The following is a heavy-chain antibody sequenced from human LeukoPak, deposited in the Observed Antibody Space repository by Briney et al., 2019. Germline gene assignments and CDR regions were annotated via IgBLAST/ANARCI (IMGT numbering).Heavy chain of an antibody. CDR2: ISSSSSYI. Sequence: GGSLRLSCAASGFTFSSYSMNWVRQAPGKGLEWVSSISSSSSYIYCADSVKGRFTISRDNAKNSLYLQMNCLRAEDTAVYYCARDHEGSNRFDPWGQGTLDTVSS. V-gene: IGHV3-21*01. CDR3: ARDHEGSNRFDP. CDR1: GFTFSSYS. J-gene: IGHJ5*02.